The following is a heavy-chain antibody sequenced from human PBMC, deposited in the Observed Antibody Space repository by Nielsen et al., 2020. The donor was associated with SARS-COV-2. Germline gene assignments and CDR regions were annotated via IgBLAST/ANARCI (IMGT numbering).Heavy chain of an antibody. J-gene: IGHJ4*02. Sequence: SVKVSCKASGGTFSSYAISWVRQAPGQGLEWMGGIIPIFGTANYAQKFQGRVTMTEDTSTDTAYMELSRLRSEDTAVYYCASSRWLVCFDYWGQGTLVTVSS. D-gene: IGHD6-19*01. CDR3: ASSRWLVCFDY. CDR1: GGTFSSYA. CDR2: IIPIFGTA. V-gene: IGHV1-69*06.